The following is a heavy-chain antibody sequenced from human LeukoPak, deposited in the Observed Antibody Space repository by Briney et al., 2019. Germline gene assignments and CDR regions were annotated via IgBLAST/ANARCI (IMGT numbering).Heavy chain of an antibody. CDR1: GYAFPGYG. CDR2: ISVYNGAT. J-gene: IGHJ4*02. Sequence: ASVTVSCKASGYAFPGYGISWVRQAPGQGLEWMGWISVYNGATNYAQKFRGRVTMTADTSTNTVYMELRSLISGDAAVYYCPRDGVAVAVFGYWGQGTLVTVSP. V-gene: IGHV1-18*01. CDR3: PRDGVAVAVFGY. D-gene: IGHD6-19*01.